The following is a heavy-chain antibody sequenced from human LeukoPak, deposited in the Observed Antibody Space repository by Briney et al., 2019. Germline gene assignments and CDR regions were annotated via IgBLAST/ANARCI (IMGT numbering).Heavy chain of an antibody. J-gene: IGHJ5*02. CDR3: ARAPYYYDSSGYYYWFDP. Sequence: SETLSLTCTVSGGSISSGDYYWSWIRQPPGKGLEWIGYIYYSGSTYYSPSLKSRVTISVDTSKNQFSLKLSSVTAADTAVHYCARAPYYYDSSGYYYWFDPWGQGTLVTVSS. D-gene: IGHD3-22*01. V-gene: IGHV4-30-4*01. CDR2: IYYSGST. CDR1: GGSISSGDYY.